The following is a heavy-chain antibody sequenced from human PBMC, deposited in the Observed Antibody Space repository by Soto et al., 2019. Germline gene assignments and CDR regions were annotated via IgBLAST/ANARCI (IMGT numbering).Heavy chain of an antibody. CDR2: IYYSGST. CDR3: AKDMVRGVIPPILDY. V-gene: IGHV4-59*12. Sequence: PSDTLSLTCTVSGCSISSYYWSWIWQPPGKGLEWIGYIYYSGSTNYNPSLKSRVTISVDTSKSQFSLKLNSMTAADTAVYYCAKDMVRGVIPPILDYWGQGTLVTVSS. J-gene: IGHJ4*02. CDR1: GCSISSYY. D-gene: IGHD3-10*01.